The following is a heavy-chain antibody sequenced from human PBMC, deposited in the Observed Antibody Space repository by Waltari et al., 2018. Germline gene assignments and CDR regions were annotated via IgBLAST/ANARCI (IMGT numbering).Heavy chain of an antibody. CDR2: IWYDGSNK. J-gene: IGHJ4*02. V-gene: IGHV3-33*01. CDR3: ARGELELPHGPFDY. CDR1: GFTFSIYG. D-gene: IGHD1-7*01. Sequence: QVQLVESGGGVVQPGRSLRLSCAASGFTFSIYGMHWVRQAPGKGRGGVEVIWYDGSNKCDADSVKGRFTISRDNSKNTLYLQMNSLRAEDTAVYYCARGELELPHGPFDYWGQGTLVTVSS.